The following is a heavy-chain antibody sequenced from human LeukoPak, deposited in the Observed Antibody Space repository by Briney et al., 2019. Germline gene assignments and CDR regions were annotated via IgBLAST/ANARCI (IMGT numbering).Heavy chain of an antibody. V-gene: IGHV1-46*01. J-gene: IGHJ6*02. CDR2: INPSGGNT. Sequence: ASVKVSCKASGYTFTSHYMHWVRQAPGQGLEWMGIINPSGGNTSYAQKFQGRVTMTRDTSTSTVYMELSSLRSEDTAVYYCARRGLSHYYYYGMDVWGQGTTVTVSS. CDR3: ARRGLSHYYYYGMDV. CDR1: GYTFTSHY. D-gene: IGHD3-16*02.